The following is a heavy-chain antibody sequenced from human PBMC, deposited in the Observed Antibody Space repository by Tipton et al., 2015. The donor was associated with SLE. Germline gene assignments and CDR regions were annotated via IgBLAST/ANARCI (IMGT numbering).Heavy chain of an antibody. CDR1: GGSISSSSYY. J-gene: IGHJ5*02. CDR2: VYYTGST. D-gene: IGHD3-22*01. CDR3: PIYYYDSSGLNWFDP. V-gene: IGHV4-39*07. Sequence: TLSLTCPVSGGSISSSSYYWGWMRQPPGQGLEWIASVYYTGSTYYNPSLKSRVSISVDTSKNHFSLELSSVTAADTAIYYCPIYYYDSSGLNWFDPWGQGTLVTVSS.